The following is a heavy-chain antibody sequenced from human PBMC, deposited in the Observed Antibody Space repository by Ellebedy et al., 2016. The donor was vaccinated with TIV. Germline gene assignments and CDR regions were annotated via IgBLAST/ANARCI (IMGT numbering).Heavy chain of an antibody. CDR1: GLTVSSNY. D-gene: IGHD2-8*02. CDR3: ARVRGSTESYAMDV. V-gene: IGHV3-66*01. Sequence: PGGSLRLSCAASGLTVSSNYMNWVRQAPGKGLDWVSVFYTDGRTYFADAVKGRFTVSRDITRNKLYLQMNSLRAEDTAVYYCARVRGSTESYAMDVWGQGTTVTVSS. J-gene: IGHJ6*02. CDR2: FYTDGRT.